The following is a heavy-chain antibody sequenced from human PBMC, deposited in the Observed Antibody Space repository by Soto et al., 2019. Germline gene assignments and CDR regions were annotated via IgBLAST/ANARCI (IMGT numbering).Heavy chain of an antibody. CDR1: GGSISSYY. CDR3: ARDFGYYDSSGSEKYYYYYGMDV. J-gene: IGHJ6*02. V-gene: IGHV4-59*12. D-gene: IGHD3-22*01. CDR2: IYYSGST. Sequence: PSETLSLTCTVSGGSISSYYWSWIRQPPGKGLEWIGYIYYSGSTYYNPSLKSRVTISVDTSKNQFSLKLSSVTAADTAVYYCARDFGYYDSSGSEKYYYYYGMDVWGQGTTVTVSS.